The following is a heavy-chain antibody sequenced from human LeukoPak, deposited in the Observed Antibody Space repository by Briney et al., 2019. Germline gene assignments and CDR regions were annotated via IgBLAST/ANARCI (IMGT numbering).Heavy chain of an antibody. V-gene: IGHV4-4*07. Sequence: SETLSLTCAVSGYSISSGYYWGWIRQPAGKGLEWIGRIYTSGSTNYNPSLKSRVTMSIDTSKNQFSLKLSSVTAADTAMYYCARDSPIYCASTSCSYDAFDIWGQGTMVTVSS. D-gene: IGHD2-2*01. J-gene: IGHJ3*02. CDR3: ARDSPIYCASTSCSYDAFDI. CDR2: IYTSGST. CDR1: GYSISSGYY.